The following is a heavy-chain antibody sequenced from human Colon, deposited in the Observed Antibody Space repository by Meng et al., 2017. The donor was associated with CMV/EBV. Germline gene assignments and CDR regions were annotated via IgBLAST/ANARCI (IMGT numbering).Heavy chain of an antibody. CDR1: GGSVSSGSYY. D-gene: IGHD7-27*01. CDR2: IYYSGST. Sequence: STVSGGSVSSGSYYWSWLRQPPGKGLEWIGYIYYSGSTNYNPSLKSRVTISVDTSKNQFSLKLSSVTAADTAVYYCARAGLWGLDYWGQGTLVTVSS. J-gene: IGHJ4*02. CDR3: ARAGLWGLDY. V-gene: IGHV4-61*01.